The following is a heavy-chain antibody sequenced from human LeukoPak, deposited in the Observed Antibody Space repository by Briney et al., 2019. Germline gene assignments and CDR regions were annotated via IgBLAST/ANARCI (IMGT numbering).Heavy chain of an antibody. V-gene: IGHV4-34*01. CDR3: AKNPHGGFWRSNWFDP. D-gene: IGHD3-3*01. CDR2: INHSGST. CDR1: GGSFSGYY. Sequence: SETLSPTCAVYGGSFSGYYWSWIRQPPGKGLEWIGEINHSGSTNYNPSLKSRVTISVDTSKNQFSLKLSSVTAADTAVYYCAKNPHGGFWRSNWFDPGGQGTLVPVSS. J-gene: IGHJ5*02.